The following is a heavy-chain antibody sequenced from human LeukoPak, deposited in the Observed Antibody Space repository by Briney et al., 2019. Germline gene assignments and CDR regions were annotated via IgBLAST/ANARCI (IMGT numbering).Heavy chain of an antibody. D-gene: IGHD6-25*01. Sequence: GGSLRLSCAASGFTFSSYWVHWVRQAPGKGLVWVSRINGDGSSTSYADSVKGRFTISRDNAKNMLYLQMTSLRVEDTAVYYCAAVVRSGSPFDYWGQGTLVTVSS. J-gene: IGHJ4*02. CDR2: INGDGSST. CDR3: AAVVRSGSPFDY. CDR1: GFTFSSYW. V-gene: IGHV3-74*01.